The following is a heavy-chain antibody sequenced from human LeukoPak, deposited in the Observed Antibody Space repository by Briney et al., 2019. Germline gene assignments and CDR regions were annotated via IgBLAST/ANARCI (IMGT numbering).Heavy chain of an antibody. CDR3: AKTRPLDSSSWSHGDY. CDR2: ISGSGGTT. V-gene: IGHV3-23*01. J-gene: IGHJ4*02. Sequence: PGGSLRLSCAASGFTFNNYAMNWVRQAPGKGLEWVSVISGSGGTTYYADSVKGRFTISRDSSKNTLYLQMNSLRAEDTAVYYCAKTRPLDSSSWSHGDYWGQGTLVTVSS. CDR1: GFTFNNYA. D-gene: IGHD6-13*01.